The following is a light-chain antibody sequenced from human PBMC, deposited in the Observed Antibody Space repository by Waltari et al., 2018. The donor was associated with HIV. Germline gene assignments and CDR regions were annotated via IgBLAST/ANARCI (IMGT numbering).Light chain of an antibody. CDR2: TNN. CDR1: NSNIGKNI. V-gene: IGLV1-44*01. Sequence: QSVVTPPPSVSGTPGQRLTISCSGRNSNIGKNIVNWYQHFAQATPKLLLYTNNQRPAGVPDRFSGSVSGTSASLTISDLQSEDEADYFCQTWDNALISWVFGGGTKLTVL. J-gene: IGLJ3*02. CDR3: QTWDNALISWV.